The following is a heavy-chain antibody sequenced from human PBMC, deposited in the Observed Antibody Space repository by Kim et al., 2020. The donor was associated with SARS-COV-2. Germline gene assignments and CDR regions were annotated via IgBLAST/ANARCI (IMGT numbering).Heavy chain of an antibody. V-gene: IGHV4-4*02. D-gene: IGHD6-19*01. J-gene: IGHJ4*02. CDR2: IYHSGST. CDR1: GGSISSSNW. Sequence: SETLSLTCAVSGGSISSSNWWSWVRQPPGKGLEWFGEIYHSGSTNYNPSLKSRVTISVDKSKNQFSLKLSSVTAADTAVYYCARVGIAVAGTMDYWGQGTLVTVSS. CDR3: ARVGIAVAGTMDY.